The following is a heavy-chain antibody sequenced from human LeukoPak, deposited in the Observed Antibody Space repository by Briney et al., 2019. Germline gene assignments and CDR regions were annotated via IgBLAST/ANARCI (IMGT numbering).Heavy chain of an antibody. V-gene: IGHV3-33*03. J-gene: IGHJ2*01. Sequence: HPGTPLRLSCVASGLTFRNYGFHWVRQAPGKGLEWVAIIYSGGGTTKYYAESVKDRFTITRDDSKDTLYLQMNSLRAEDTAEYYCVVILVPGGVWHFDLWGRGTLVTVSS. CDR3: VVILVPGGVWHFDL. CDR1: GLTFRNYG. D-gene: IGHD2-2*01. CDR2: IYSGGGTTK.